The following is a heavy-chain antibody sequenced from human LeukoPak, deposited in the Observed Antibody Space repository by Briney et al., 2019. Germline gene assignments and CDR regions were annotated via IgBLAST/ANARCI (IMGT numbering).Heavy chain of an antibody. CDR1: GFTFSSYG. Sequence: GGSLRLSCAASGFTFSSYGMHWVRQAPGKGLEWVAVISYDGSNKYYADSVKGRFTISRDNSKNTLYLQMNSLRAEDTAVYYCAKASSSGWYGYFQHWGQGTLVTVSS. J-gene: IGHJ1*01. CDR2: ISYDGSNK. V-gene: IGHV3-30*18. D-gene: IGHD6-19*01. CDR3: AKASSSGWYGYFQH.